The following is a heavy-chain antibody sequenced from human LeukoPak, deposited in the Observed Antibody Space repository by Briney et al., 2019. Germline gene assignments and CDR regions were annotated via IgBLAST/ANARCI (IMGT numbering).Heavy chain of an antibody. CDR2: IYYSGST. D-gene: IGHD3-22*01. V-gene: IGHV4-61*08. CDR3: ARGPEAYYYDSSPNWFDP. Sequence: PSEALSLTCAVSGGSISSGAYYWSWIRQPPGKGLEWIGYIYYSGSTNYNPSLKSRVTISVDTSKNQFSLKLSSVTAADTAVYYCARGPEAYYYDSSPNWFDPWGQGTLVTVSS. J-gene: IGHJ5*02. CDR1: GGSISSGAYY.